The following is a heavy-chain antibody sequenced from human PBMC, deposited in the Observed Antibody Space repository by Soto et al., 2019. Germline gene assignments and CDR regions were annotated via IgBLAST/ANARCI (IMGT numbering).Heavy chain of an antibody. D-gene: IGHD1-26*01. Sequence: QVQLVDSGGGVVQPGRSLRLSCAASGFIFRDYGMHWVRQPPGKGLEWVATIKYDGSQQYYADSVKGRFTISRDNSKNTLFIHMNSLTTDDTAAYYCASDASWQLLRSYFDSWGQGTLVTVSS. CDR2: IKYDGSQQ. CDR1: GFIFRDYG. V-gene: IGHV3-33*01. J-gene: IGHJ4*02. CDR3: ASDASWQLLRSYFDS.